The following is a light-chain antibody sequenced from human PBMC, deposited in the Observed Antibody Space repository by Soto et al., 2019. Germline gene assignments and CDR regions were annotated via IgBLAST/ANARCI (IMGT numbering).Light chain of an antibody. V-gene: IGKV3-20*01. CDR2: GAS. CDR1: QSVSNY. Sequence: EIVLTQSPGTLSLSPGERATLSCRASQSVSNYLGWYQQKPGQAPRLLIYGASTRATGIPDRFSGSGSETDFTLTISRLEPEDFAVYYCQQYGSSPLTFGQGTKVEIK. J-gene: IGKJ1*01. CDR3: QQYGSSPLT.